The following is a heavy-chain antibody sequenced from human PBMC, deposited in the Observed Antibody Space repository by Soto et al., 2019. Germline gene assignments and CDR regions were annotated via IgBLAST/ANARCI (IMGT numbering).Heavy chain of an antibody. J-gene: IGHJ5*02. CDR3: ALCSSTTCNIYNWFDP. Sequence: QVHLVQSGPEVKKPGASVKVSCKASGYTFTSYGISWVRQAPGQGLEWMGWISPFNGDTDYAQKLQGRVTMTTDTSTSTAYMELRSLRSDDTAVYYCALCSSTTCNIYNWFDPWGQGTLVTVSS. D-gene: IGHD2-2*02. V-gene: IGHV1-18*01. CDR1: GYTFTSYG. CDR2: ISPFNGDT.